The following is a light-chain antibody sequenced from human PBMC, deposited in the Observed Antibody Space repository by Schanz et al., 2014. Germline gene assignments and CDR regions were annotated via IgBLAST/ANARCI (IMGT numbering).Light chain of an antibody. CDR1: QSVGGNY. V-gene: IGKV3-20*01. CDR2: VSS. Sequence: EIVLTQSPGTLSLSPGERATLSCRASQSVGGNYVAWYQQKPGQAPRVLIYVSSSRASGIPDRFSGSGSGTDFTLTISRVEPEDFAVYYCQQYLNWPITFGQGTRLEIK. J-gene: IGKJ5*01. CDR3: QQYLNWPIT.